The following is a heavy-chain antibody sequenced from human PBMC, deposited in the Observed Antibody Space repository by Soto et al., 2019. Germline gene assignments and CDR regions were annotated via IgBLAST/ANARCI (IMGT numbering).Heavy chain of an antibody. CDR3: ARAGCDGGTCYTLVGLRYGMDV. D-gene: IGHD2-15*01. J-gene: IGHJ6*02. CDR2: ISYDGNNK. V-gene: IGHV3-30-3*01. Sequence: QVQLVESGGGVVQPGRSLRLSCAASGFTFSNYAMYWVRQAPGKGLEWVAVISYDGNNKYYADSVKGRFTISRDNSKNTLYLKMNSLGAEDTAVYYCARAGCDGGTCYTLVGLRYGMDVWGQGTTVTVSS. CDR1: GFTFSNYA.